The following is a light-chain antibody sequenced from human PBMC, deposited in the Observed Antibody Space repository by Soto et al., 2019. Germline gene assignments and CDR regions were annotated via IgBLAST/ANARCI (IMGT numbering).Light chain of an antibody. V-gene: IGKV3-20*01. CDR1: LSVSSGY. CDR3: RQYGTSPRT. J-gene: IGKJ1*01. Sequence: EIVLAQSPGTLSLSPGEGATLSCRASLSVSSGYLAWYQQKPGQPPRLLIYGASTRATGIPDRLSGSRSGTDFTLSISRLEPEDFAVYCCRQYGTSPRTFGQGTNVEL. CDR2: GAS.